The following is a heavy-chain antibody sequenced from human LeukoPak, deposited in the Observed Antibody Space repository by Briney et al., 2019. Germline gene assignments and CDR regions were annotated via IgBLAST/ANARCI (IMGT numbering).Heavy chain of an antibody. CDR1: GYTFTSYY. CDR3: ATPGGSVLRFLEWSKSPYYYYGMDV. V-gene: IGHV1-46*01. CDR2: INPSGGST. Sequence: ASVKVSCKASGYTFTSYYMHWVRQAPGQGLEWMGIINPSGGSTSYALKFQGRVTITADESTSTAYMELSSLRSEDTAVYYCATPGGSVLRFLEWSKSPYYYYGMDVWGQGTTVTVSS. D-gene: IGHD3-3*01. J-gene: IGHJ6*02.